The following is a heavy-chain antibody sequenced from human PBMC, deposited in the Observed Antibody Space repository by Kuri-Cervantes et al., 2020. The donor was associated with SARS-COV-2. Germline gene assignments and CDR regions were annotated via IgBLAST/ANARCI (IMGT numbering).Heavy chain of an antibody. J-gene: IGHJ4*02. CDR1: GYTFTSYA. CDR3: ARSSWVGTVVTLDY. V-gene: IGHV7-4-1*02. D-gene: IGHD4-23*01. CDR2: INTNTGNP. Sequence: GGSLRLSCKASGYTFTSYAMNWVRQAPGQGLEWMGWINTNTGNPTYAQGFTGRFVFSLDTSVSTAYLQISSLKAEDTAVYYCARSSWVGTVVTLDYWGQGTLVTVSS.